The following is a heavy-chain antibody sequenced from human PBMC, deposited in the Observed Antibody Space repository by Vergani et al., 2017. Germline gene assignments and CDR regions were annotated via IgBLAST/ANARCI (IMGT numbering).Heavy chain of an antibody. CDR1: GYTLTELS. D-gene: IGHD1-26*01. CDR3: ATAWYSGSYIYYYYGMDV. V-gene: IGHV1-24*01. Sequence: QVQLVQSGAEVKKPGASVKVSCKVSGYTLTELSMHWVRQAPGKGLEWMGGFDPEDGETIYAQKFQGRVTMTEDTSTDTDYMELSSLRSEDTAVYYCATAWYSGSYIYYYYGMDVWGQGTTVTVSS. CDR2: FDPEDGET. J-gene: IGHJ6*02.